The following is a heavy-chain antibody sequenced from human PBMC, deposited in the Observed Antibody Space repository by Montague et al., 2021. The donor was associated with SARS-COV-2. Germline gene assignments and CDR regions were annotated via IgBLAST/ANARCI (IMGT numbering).Heavy chain of an antibody. CDR3: ARDSDFSSWHEAEDYFDY. V-gene: IGHV4-61*01. CDR2: FYYSGGS. J-gene: IGHJ4*02. Sequence: SETLSLTCTVSGASISTGSDYWTWIRQRPGRGLEWIGNFYYSGGSTYNPSLKSRVTVSIDTSRNQFSLSLNSVTAADTAVYFCARDSDFSSWHEAEDYFDYWGQGILVAVSS. CDR1: GASISTGSDY. D-gene: IGHD6-13*01.